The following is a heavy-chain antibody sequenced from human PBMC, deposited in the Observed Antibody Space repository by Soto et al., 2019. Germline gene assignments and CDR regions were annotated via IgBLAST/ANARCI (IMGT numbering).Heavy chain of an antibody. CDR2: IVVGSGNT. J-gene: IGHJ4*02. CDR1: GFTFTSSA. V-gene: IGHV1-58*02. D-gene: IGHD6-19*01. CDR3: AADRRIAVAGTGFDY. Sequence: QMQLVQSGPEVKKPGTSVKVSCKASGFTFTSSAMQWVRQARGQRLEWIGWIVVGSGNTNYAQKFQERVTITRDMSTSTAYIELSSLRSEDTAVYYCAADRRIAVAGTGFDYWGQGTLVTVSS.